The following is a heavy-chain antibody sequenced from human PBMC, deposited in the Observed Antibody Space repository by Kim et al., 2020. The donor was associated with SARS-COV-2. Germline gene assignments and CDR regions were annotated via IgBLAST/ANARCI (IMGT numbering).Heavy chain of an antibody. CDR2: ISYEGSIK. CDR3: AKSSEFFWLGTGLHAFD. D-gene: IGHD2-21*01. J-gene: IGHJ3*01. Sequence: GGSLRLSCGASGFTFNNYAMHWVRQAPGKGLEWVAVISYEGSIKYYADSVKGQFTVSRDNSNNTLYLHMRSLSPEDTAMYSCAKSSEFFWLGTGLHAFD. CDR1: GFTFNNYA. V-gene: IGHV3-30*18.